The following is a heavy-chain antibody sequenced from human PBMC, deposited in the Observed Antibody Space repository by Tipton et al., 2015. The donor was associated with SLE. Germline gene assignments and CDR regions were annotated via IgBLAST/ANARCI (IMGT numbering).Heavy chain of an antibody. CDR2: IYTSGST. V-gene: IGHV4-61*02. Sequence: TLSLTCTVSGGSISSGSYYWSWFRQPAGKGLEWIGRIYTSGSTYYNPSLKSRVTISVDTSKNQFSLKLSSVTAADTAVYYCASGAVVTIGGAFDIWGQGTMVTVSS. D-gene: IGHD3-16*01. J-gene: IGHJ3*02. CDR1: GGSISSGSYY. CDR3: ASGAVVTIGGAFDI.